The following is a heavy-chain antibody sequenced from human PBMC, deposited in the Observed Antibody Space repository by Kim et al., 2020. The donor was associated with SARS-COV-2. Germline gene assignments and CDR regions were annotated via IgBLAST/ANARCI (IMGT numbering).Heavy chain of an antibody. Sequence: SLKSRVTISVDTSKNQFSLKLSSVTAADTAVYYCAREDGSGSYTPEAFDIWGQGTMVTVSS. D-gene: IGHD3-10*01. J-gene: IGHJ3*02. V-gene: IGHV4-59*01. CDR3: AREDGSGSYTPEAFDI.